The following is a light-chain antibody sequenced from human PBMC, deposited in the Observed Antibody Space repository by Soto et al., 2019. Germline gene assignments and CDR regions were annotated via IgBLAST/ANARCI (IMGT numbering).Light chain of an antibody. J-gene: IGKJ2*01. Sequence: DIVMTQSPDSLAVSLGERATINCQSSQSVLSSSNNKNYLAWYQQKPGQPPKLLIYWASTRESGVPDRFSGSGSGTEFTLSIRRLQDEDVAVYSCHQYYATPYTFGQGTKLEIK. V-gene: IGKV4-1*01. CDR2: WAS. CDR1: QSVLSSSNNKNY. CDR3: HQYYATPYT.